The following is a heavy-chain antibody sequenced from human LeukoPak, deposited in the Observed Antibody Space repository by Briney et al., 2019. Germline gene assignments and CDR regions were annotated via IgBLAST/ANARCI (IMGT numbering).Heavy chain of an antibody. V-gene: IGHV1-69*04. D-gene: IGHD3-22*01. J-gene: IGHJ6*02. CDR1: GGTFSSYA. Sequence: AASVKVSCKASGGTFSSYAISWVRQAPGQGLEWMGRIIPILGIANYAQKFQGRVTITADKSTSTAYMELSSLRSEDTAVYYCARDNYDSSGYYPPYYYGMDVWGQGTTVTVSS. CDR3: ARDNYDSSGYYPPYYYGMDV. CDR2: IIPILGIA.